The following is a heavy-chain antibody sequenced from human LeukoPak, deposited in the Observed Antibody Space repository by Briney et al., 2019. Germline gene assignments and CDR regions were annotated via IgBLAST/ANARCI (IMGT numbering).Heavy chain of an antibody. D-gene: IGHD1-26*01. Sequence: GGSLRLSCAASGFTFSSYAMSWVRQAPGKGLEWVSAISGSGGSTYYADSVKGRFTISRDNSKSTLYLQMNSLRAEDTAVYYCAKGGSSLYGVTYFDYWGQGTLVTVSS. CDR2: ISGSGGST. V-gene: IGHV3-23*01. CDR1: GFTFSSYA. CDR3: AKGGSSLYGVTYFDY. J-gene: IGHJ4*02.